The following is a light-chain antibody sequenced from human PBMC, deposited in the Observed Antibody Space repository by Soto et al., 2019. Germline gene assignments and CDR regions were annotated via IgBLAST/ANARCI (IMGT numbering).Light chain of an antibody. CDR3: AAWDDSLNGPVV. J-gene: IGLJ2*01. Sequence: QSVLTQPPSASGTPGQMVTISCSGSSSNIRSNTVNWYQQLPGTAPKLLIYSNNQRPSGVPDRFSGSKSGTSASLAISGLQSEDEADYYCAAWDDSLNGPVVFGGGTKLTVL. V-gene: IGLV1-44*01. CDR2: SNN. CDR1: SSNIRSNT.